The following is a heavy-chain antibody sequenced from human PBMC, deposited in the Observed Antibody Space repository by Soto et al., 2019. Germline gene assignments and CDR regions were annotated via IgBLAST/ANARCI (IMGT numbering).Heavy chain of an antibody. V-gene: IGHV1-69*13. D-gene: IGHD3-22*01. CDR2: LIPNFGRA. CDR3: ARVGLHYDRTGYLDY. J-gene: IGHJ4*02. Sequence: ASVKVSCKTSGSTFNHYSITWVRQAPGQGLEWMGGLIPNFGRADYAQEFQGRVTITADESTSTAYMDLSSLTSEDTAVYYCARVGLHYDRTGYLDYCGQRTLVTVSS. CDR1: GSTFNHYS.